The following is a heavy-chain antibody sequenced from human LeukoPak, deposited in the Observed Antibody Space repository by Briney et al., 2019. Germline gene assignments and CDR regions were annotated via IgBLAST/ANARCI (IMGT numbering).Heavy chain of an antibody. CDR1: GYSFTNYG. CDR2: ISAYNGNT. Sequence: ASVKVSCKASGYSFTNYGFIWVRQAPGQGLEWMGWISAYNGNTAYAQKIQGRVTMTTDTSASTVYMDLRSLRSDDTAVYYCARSHSGSLSAPFDYWGQGTLVTVSS. CDR3: ARSHSGSLSAPFDY. V-gene: IGHV1-18*01. J-gene: IGHJ4*02. D-gene: IGHD3-22*01.